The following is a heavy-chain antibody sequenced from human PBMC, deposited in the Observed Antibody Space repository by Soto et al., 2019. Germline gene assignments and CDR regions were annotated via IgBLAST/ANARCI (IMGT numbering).Heavy chain of an antibody. V-gene: IGHV3-21*01. Sequence: GGSLRLSCAASGFTLSNYVMNWVRQAPGKGLEWVSSISRSGIYLYNVDSVKGRFTISRDNAENSLYLQLNSLRAEDTAVYYCARDYSSYGPFDYWGQGTLVTVSS. D-gene: IGHD5-18*01. J-gene: IGHJ4*02. CDR2: ISRSGIYL. CDR3: ARDYSSYGPFDY. CDR1: GFTLSNYV.